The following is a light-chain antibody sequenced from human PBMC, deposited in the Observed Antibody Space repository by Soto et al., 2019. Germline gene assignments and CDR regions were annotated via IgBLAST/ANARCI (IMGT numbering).Light chain of an antibody. CDR1: QSVRSY. J-gene: IGKJ4*01. CDR2: DAS. CDR3: QQRRSWPLT. V-gene: IGKV3-11*01. Sequence: EIVMTQSPATLSVSPGERATLSCRASQSVRSYVGWYQQKPGQAPRLLIYDASNRATGIPARFSGSGSGTDFTLTINSLEPEDFAVYYCQQRRSWPLTFGGGTKVDIK.